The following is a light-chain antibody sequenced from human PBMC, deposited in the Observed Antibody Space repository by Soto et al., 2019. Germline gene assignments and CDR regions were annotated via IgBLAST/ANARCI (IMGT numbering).Light chain of an antibody. CDR1: GSDVGAYNY. Sequence: SVLTQPASVSGSPGQSITISCSGTGSDVGAYNYVSWYQQHPAKAPKLMIYDVSNRPSGVSDRFSGSKSGNTASLTIAGLQAEDEADYYCYSYTSSSTDVFGSGTKVTVL. J-gene: IGLJ1*01. V-gene: IGLV2-14*01. CDR3: YSYTSSSTDV. CDR2: DVS.